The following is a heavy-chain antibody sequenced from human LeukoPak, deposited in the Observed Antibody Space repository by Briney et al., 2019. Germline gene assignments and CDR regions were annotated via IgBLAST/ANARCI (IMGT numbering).Heavy chain of an antibody. CDR3: ARGGGYYFDY. V-gene: IGHV4-4*02. CDR2: IFHSGST. D-gene: IGHD3-16*01. J-gene: IGHJ4*02. Sequence: PSETLSLTCAVSGGSISSNNWWNWVRQPPGKGLEWIGEIFHSGSTNYNPSLMSRVSISLDKSKNHSSLKLSSVTAADTAVYYCARGGGYYFDYWGQGTLVTVSS. CDR1: GGSISSNNW.